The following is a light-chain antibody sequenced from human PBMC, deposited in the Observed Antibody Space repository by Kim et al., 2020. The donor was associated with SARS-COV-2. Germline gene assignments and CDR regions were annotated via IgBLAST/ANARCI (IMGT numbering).Light chain of an antibody. Sequence: ALGQTVRIQCQGDSLRSKYASWYQQKPGQAPVLVIYGENNRTSGIPDRFAGSSSGNTASLTITGAQAEDEAEYYCNSRDGSDNSFVFATGTKVTVL. V-gene: IGLV3-19*01. J-gene: IGLJ1*01. CDR3: NSRDGSDNSFV. CDR1: SLRSKY. CDR2: GEN.